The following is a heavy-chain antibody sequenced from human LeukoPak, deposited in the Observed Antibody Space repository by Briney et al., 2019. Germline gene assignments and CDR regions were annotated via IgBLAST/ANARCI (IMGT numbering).Heavy chain of an antibody. Sequence: GGSLRLSCAASGFSLRSYGMHWVRQAPGKGLEWMAFIRFDGSNNYYADSVKGRFTISRDTSKNTLYLQMNSLRAEDTAVYYCAKRGFHYSILEYWGQGTLVTVSS. V-gene: IGHV3-30*02. CDR2: IRFDGSNN. CDR3: AKRGFHYSILEY. CDR1: GFSLRSYG. J-gene: IGHJ4*02. D-gene: IGHD3-16*02.